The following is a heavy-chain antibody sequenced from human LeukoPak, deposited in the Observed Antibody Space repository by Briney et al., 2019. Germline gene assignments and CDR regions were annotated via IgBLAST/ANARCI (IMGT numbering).Heavy chain of an antibody. V-gene: IGHV1-69*04. Sequence: ASVKVSCKASGGTFSSYAISWVRQAPGQGLEWMGRIIPILGIANYAQKFQGRVTITADKSTSTAYMELSSLRSEDTAVHYCASLAVADHDAFDIWGQGTMVTVSS. D-gene: IGHD6-19*01. CDR2: IIPILGIA. CDR3: ASLAVADHDAFDI. CDR1: GGTFSSYA. J-gene: IGHJ3*02.